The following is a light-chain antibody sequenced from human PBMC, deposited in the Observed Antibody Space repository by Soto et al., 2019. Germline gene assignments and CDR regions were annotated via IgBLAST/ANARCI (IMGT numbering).Light chain of an antibody. CDR2: GAS. CDR1: QGIRSW. CDR3: QQYNTFWT. J-gene: IGKJ1*01. Sequence: DIQMTQSPSSVSASVGDRFTVTCRASQGIRSWLAWYQQKPGKAPKLLIYGASSLESGVPSRVSGSGSGTEFTLTISSLQPDDFATYYCQQYNTFWTFGPGTKVDIK. V-gene: IGKV1-12*01.